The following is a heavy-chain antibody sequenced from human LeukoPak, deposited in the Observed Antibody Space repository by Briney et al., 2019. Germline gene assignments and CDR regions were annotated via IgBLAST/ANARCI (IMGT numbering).Heavy chain of an antibody. CDR2: ISNNGGNT. J-gene: IGHJ6*02. V-gene: IGHV3-64D*06. CDR1: GFTFGSYA. Sequence: GGSLRLSCSASGFTFGSYAMHWVRQAPGKGLEYVSTISNNGGNTYYADSVKGKFTISRDNSKNTLYLQMSSLRAEDTAVYYCVKDIVVVVAATQPHYYYGMDVWGQGTTVTVSS. D-gene: IGHD2-15*01. CDR3: VKDIVVVVAATQPHYYYGMDV.